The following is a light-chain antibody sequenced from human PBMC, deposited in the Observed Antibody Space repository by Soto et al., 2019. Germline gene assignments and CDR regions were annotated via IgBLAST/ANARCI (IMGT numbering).Light chain of an antibody. CDR1: QGISSA. V-gene: IGKV1D-13*01. CDR3: QQYNNWLIT. Sequence: IQMTQSPSTLSASVGDRVTITCRASQGISSALAWYQQKPGKAPKLLIYDASSLESGVPARFSGSGSGTEFTLTISSLQSEDFAVYYCQQYNNWLITFGQGTRLEIK. CDR2: DAS. J-gene: IGKJ5*01.